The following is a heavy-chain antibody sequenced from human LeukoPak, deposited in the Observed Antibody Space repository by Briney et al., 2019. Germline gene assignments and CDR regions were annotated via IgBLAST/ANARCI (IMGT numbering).Heavy chain of an antibody. CDR3: AREAGGYGSGPDQQWTDVPYYYYYMDV. D-gene: IGHD3-10*01. CDR1: GFTLSSFW. J-gene: IGHJ6*03. V-gene: IGHV3-7*01. CDR2: IKQDGSEK. Sequence: SGGSLRLSCAASGFTLSSFWMSWVRQAPGKGLEWVANIKQDGSEKYYVDSVKGRFTISRDNAKNSLYLQMNSLRAEDTAVYYCAREAGGYGSGPDQQWTDVPYYYYYMDVWGKGTTVTVSS.